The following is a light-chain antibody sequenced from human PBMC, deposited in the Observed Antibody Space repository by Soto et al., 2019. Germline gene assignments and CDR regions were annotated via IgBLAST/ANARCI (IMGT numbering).Light chain of an antibody. J-gene: IGLJ2*01. Sequence: QSVLTQPPSASGSPGQSVTISCTGTSSDVGGFNYVSWYQHHPGKAPKLMIYEVSKRPSGVPDRFSGSKSGNTASLTVSGLKDEDEADYYCSSYAGSNKGVFGGGTKLTVL. CDR3: SSYAGSNKGV. CDR2: EVS. CDR1: SSDVGGFNY. V-gene: IGLV2-8*01.